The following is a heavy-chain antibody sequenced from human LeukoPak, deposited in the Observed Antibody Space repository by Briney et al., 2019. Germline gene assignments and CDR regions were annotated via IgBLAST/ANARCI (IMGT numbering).Heavy chain of an antibody. D-gene: IGHD6-19*01. CDR1: GGSFSGYY. V-gene: IGHV4-34*01. CDR3: ARARGAVAAYFDY. Sequence: SETLSLTCAVYGGSFSGYYWSWIRQPPGQGLEWIGEINHTGNTNYNPSLKSRVTISVDTSKNQFSLKLSSVTAADTAVYYCARARGAVAAYFDYWGQGTLVTVSS. CDR2: INHTGNT. J-gene: IGHJ4*02.